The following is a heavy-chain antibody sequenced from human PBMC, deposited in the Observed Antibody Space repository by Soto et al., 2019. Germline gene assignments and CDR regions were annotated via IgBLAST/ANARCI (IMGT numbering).Heavy chain of an antibody. CDR3: ARSFHDFWSGPGIRYYYGMDV. V-gene: IGHV1-2*02. J-gene: IGHJ6*02. Sequence: GASVKVSCKASGYTFTGYYMHWVRQAPGQGLEWMGWINPNSGGTNYAQKFQGRVTMTRDTSISTAYMELSRLRSDDTAVYYCARSFHDFWSGPGIRYYYGMDVWGQGTTVTVSS. CDR1: GYTFTGYY. CDR2: INPNSGGT. D-gene: IGHD3-3*01.